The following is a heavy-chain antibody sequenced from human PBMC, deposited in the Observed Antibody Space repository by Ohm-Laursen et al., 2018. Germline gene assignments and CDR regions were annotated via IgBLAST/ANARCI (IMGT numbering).Heavy chain of an antibody. CDR1: GFTFSSYD. CDR3: ARIERERGAYDMDV. Sequence: SLRLSCTASGFTFSSYDMHWVRQGSGKGLEWVSGIGTAGNTFYTDSVQGRFTIFRDNAKNSLYLQMNSLRVEDTAVYYCARIERERGAYDMDVWGQGTTVTVSS. CDR2: IGTAGNT. J-gene: IGHJ6*02. D-gene: IGHD1-26*01. V-gene: IGHV3-13*01.